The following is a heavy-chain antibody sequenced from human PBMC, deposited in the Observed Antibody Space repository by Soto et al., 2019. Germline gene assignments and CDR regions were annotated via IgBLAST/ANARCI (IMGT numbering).Heavy chain of an antibody. D-gene: IGHD3-22*01. CDR2: IRSKAYGGTT. J-gene: IGHJ4*02. V-gene: IGHV3-49*04. Sequence: PGGSLRLSCTASGFTFGDYAMSWVRQAPGKGLEWVGFIRSKAYGGTTEYAASVKGRFTISRDDSKSIAYQQMNGLSAEDTAVYYCSKEGVLDQYDSAGQVFDLWGQGTLVTVSS. CDR3: SKEGVLDQYDSAGQVFDL. CDR1: GFTFGDYA.